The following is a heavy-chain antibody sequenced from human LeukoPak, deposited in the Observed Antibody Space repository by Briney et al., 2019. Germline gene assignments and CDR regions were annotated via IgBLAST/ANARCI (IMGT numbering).Heavy chain of an antibody. J-gene: IGHJ4*02. CDR1: GFTFEDYT. CDR3: VKDLSYQSSGHVLEY. CDR2: ISWDGTT. V-gene: IGHV3-43*01. D-gene: IGHD3-22*01. Sequence: GGSLRLSSVASGFTFEDYTMHWVRQAPGKTLEWVSLISWDGTTYYTDSVKGRFTISRDNGKNSLYLQMDTLRSEDTAFYYCVKDLSYQSSGHVLEYWGQGTLVTVSS.